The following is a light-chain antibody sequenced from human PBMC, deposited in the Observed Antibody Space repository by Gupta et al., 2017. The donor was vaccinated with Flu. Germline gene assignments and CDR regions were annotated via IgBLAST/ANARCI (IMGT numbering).Light chain of an antibody. V-gene: IGLV1-47*01. Sequence: QSVLTQPPSTSGTPGQSVTFSCSGGNSNIGINYVYWYQQLPGAAPKLIIYKSNQRPSGVPDRFSGSKSGTSASLAISGLRSEDEAEYYCATWDDSLSAVVFGGGTKLTVL. CDR1: NSNIGINY. CDR3: ATWDDSLSAVV. CDR2: KSN. J-gene: IGLJ2*01.